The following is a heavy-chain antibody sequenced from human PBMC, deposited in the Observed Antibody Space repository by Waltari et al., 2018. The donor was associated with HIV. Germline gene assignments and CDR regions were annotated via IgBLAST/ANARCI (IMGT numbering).Heavy chain of an antibody. CDR2: IMGSGGST. Sequence: EVQLLESGGGLVQPGGSLRLSCAASGFTFSSYAMSWVRQAPGKWQEWVSSIMGSGGSTYSADSVKGRFTISRDNSKNTLYLQMNSLIAEDTAVYYCAKGGIVVVVAAFNWFDPWGQGTLVTVSS. D-gene: IGHD2-15*01. V-gene: IGHV3-23*01. J-gene: IGHJ5*02. CDR1: GFTFSSYA. CDR3: AKGGIVVVVAAFNWFDP.